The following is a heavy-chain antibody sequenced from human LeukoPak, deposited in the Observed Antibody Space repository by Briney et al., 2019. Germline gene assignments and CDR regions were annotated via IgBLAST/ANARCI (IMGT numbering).Heavy chain of an antibody. Sequence: KPSETLSLTCTVSGGSISSYSWSWIRQPAGKGLEWIGRIYTSGSTNYNPSLKSRVTMSVDTSKNQFSLKLSSVTAADTAVYYCASGYYDSSGYESGFDYWGQGTLATVSS. J-gene: IGHJ4*02. V-gene: IGHV4-4*07. CDR1: GGSISSYS. CDR3: ASGYYDSSGYESGFDY. D-gene: IGHD3-22*01. CDR2: IYTSGST.